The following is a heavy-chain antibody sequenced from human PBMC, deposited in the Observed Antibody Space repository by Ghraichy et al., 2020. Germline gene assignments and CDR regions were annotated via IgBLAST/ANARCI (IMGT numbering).Heavy chain of an antibody. D-gene: IGHD3-10*01. Sequence: GGSLRLSCAASGFTFSNAWMSWVRQAPGKGLEWVGRIKSKTDGGTTDYAAPVKGRFTISRDDSKNTLYLQMNSLKTEDTAVYYCTTSDGWFGPYGMDVWGQRTTVTVSS. J-gene: IGHJ6*02. V-gene: IGHV3-15*01. CDR3: TTSDGWFGPYGMDV. CDR1: GFTFSNAW. CDR2: IKSKTDGGTT.